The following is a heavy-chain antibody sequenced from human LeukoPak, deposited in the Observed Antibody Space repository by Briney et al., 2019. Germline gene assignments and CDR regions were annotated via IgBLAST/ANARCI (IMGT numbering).Heavy chain of an antibody. D-gene: IGHD3-3*01. CDR2: IYSSGST. V-gene: IGHV4-4*08. Sequence: PSETLSLTCTVSGGSITSYYWSWIRQPPGKGLEWIGYIYSSGSTNYNPSLKSRITISVDTSKNQFSLKLSSVTAADTAVYYCARRILGVREGFDPWGQGTLVTVSS. CDR1: GGSITSYY. J-gene: IGHJ5*02. CDR3: ARRILGVREGFDP.